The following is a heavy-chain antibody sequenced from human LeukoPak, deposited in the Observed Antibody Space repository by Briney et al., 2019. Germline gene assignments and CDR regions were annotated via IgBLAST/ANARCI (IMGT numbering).Heavy chain of an antibody. V-gene: IGHV4-34*01. D-gene: IGHD6-19*01. CDR2: INHSGST. CDR3: ARGLLSVPYSSGWYSPRVPFDY. Sequence: SETLSLTCAVHGGSFSGYYWSWIRQPPGKRLEWIGEINHSGSTNYNPSLKSRGTISVDTSKNQFSLKLSSVTAADTAVYYCARGLLSVPYSSGWYSPRVPFDYWGQGTLVTVSS. J-gene: IGHJ4*02. CDR1: GGSFSGYY.